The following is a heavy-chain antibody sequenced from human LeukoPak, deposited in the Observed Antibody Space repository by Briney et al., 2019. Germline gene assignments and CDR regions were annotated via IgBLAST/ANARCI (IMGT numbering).Heavy chain of an antibody. D-gene: IGHD3-10*01. CDR3: TTLTIIRREHADY. J-gene: IGHJ4*02. V-gene: IGHV3-15*01. CDR1: RFLYKISW. CDR2: IKSKTDGGTT. Sequence: KPGGSLSLSCTASRFLYKISWTNRLRQAPGRGLEWVVRIKSKTDGGTTDYAVPVKGRFTISRDDSKNTLYLQMNSLTTEDTALFYCTTLTIIRREHADYWGQGALVTVSS.